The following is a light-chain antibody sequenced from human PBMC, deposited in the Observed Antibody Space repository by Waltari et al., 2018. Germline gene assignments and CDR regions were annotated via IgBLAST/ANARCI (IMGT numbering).Light chain of an antibody. CDR1: QSISSN. CDR3: QQYNNWPPVFT. V-gene: IGKV3-15*01. Sequence: IVMTQSPATLSVSPGERATLSCRASQSISSNLAWYQQRPGQAPRLIIYGASNRATGIPARFSGSGSGTEFTLTISSLQSEDLAVYYCQQYNNWPPVFTFGPGTKVDIK. CDR2: GAS. J-gene: IGKJ3*01.